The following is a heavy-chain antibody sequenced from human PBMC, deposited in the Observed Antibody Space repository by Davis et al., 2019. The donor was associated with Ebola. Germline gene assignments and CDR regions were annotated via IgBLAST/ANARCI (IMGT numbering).Heavy chain of an antibody. J-gene: IGHJ4*02. V-gene: IGHV4-34*01. CDR1: GGSFSGYY. CDR3: ARRTRDPSGYYYADY. CDR2: INHSGST. Sequence: MPSETLSLTCAVYGGSFSGYYWSWIRQPPGKGLEWIGEINHSGSTNYNPSLKSRVTISVDTSKNQFSLRLSSVTAADTAVYYCARRTRDPSGYYYADYWGQGTLVTVSS. D-gene: IGHD3-22*01.